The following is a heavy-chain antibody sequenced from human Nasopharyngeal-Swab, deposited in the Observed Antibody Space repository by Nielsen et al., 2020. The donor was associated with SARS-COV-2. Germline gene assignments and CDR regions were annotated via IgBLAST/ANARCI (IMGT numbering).Heavy chain of an antibody. CDR3: ARGSAVAGLGMRDAFDI. Sequence: SETLSLTCTVSGGSISSYYWSWIRQPAGKGLEWIGRIYTSGSTNYNPSLKSRVTMSVDTSKNQFSLKLSSVTAADTAVYYCARGSAVAGLGMRDAFDIWGQGTMVTVSS. CDR1: GGSISSYY. V-gene: IGHV4-4*07. J-gene: IGHJ3*02. D-gene: IGHD6-19*01. CDR2: IYTSGST.